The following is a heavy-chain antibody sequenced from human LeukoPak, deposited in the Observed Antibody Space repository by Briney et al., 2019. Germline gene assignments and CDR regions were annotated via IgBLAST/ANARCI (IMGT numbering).Heavy chain of an antibody. CDR2: IIPILGTA. J-gene: IGHJ5*02. D-gene: IGHD4-17*01. Sequence: SVKVSCKASGGTFTSYAISWVRQAPGQGLEWMGGIIPILGTANYAQKFQGRVTITADESTSTAYMELSSLRSEDTAVYYCARDWGYGDLRGDWFDPWGQGTLVTVSS. V-gene: IGHV1-69*01. CDR3: ARDWGYGDLRGDWFDP. CDR1: GGTFTSYA.